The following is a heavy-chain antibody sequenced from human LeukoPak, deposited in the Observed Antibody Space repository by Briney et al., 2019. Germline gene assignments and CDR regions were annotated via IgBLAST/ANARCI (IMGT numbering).Heavy chain of an antibody. Sequence: PGGSLRLSCAASGFTFSNAWMSWVRQAPGKGLEWVGRIKSKTDGGTTDHAAPVKGRFTISRDDSKNTLYLQMNSLRAEDTAVYYCLIRAYSRYYNWFDPWGQGTLVTVSS. CDR3: LIRAYSRYYNWFDP. J-gene: IGHJ5*02. CDR1: GFTFSNAW. V-gene: IGHV3-15*01. CDR2: IKSKTDGGTT. D-gene: IGHD6-13*01.